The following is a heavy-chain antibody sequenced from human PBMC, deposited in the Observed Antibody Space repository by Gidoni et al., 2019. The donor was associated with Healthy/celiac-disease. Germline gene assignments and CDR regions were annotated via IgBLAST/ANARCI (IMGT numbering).Heavy chain of an antibody. CDR3: AKDHGDGGWFDP. V-gene: IGHV3-30*18. CDR2: ISYDGSNK. CDR1: SSYG. J-gene: IGHJ5*02. Sequence: SSYGMHWVRQAPGKGLEWVAVISYDGSNKYYADSVKGRFTISRDNSKNTLYLQMNSLRAEDTAVYYCAKDHGDGGWFDPWGQGTLVTVSS. D-gene: IGHD4-17*01.